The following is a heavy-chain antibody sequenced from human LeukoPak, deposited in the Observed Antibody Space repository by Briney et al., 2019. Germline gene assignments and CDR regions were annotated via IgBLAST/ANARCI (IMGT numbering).Heavy chain of an antibody. CDR3: ARSYDYYATDAFDI. Sequence: PSETLSLTCTVSGGSISGDYWSWLRQPPGKGLDWLGYVYFSGSTKYNPSLKRRVTISVDTSKNQFSLKLSSVTAADAAVYYCARSYDYYATDAFDIWGQGTMVTVSS. CDR1: GGSISGDY. V-gene: IGHV4-59*01. CDR2: VYFSGST. D-gene: IGHD5-12*01. J-gene: IGHJ3*02.